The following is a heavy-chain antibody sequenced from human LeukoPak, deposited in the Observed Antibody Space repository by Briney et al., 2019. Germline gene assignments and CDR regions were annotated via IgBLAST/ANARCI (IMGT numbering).Heavy chain of an antibody. CDR3: ARDRPYSSGWYGASRGDY. CDR1: GYTFTSYG. J-gene: IGHJ4*02. D-gene: IGHD6-19*01. Sequence: ASVKVSCKASGYTFTSYGISWVRQAPGQGLEWMGWISAYNGNTNYAQKLQGRVTMTTDTSTSTAYMELRSLRSDDTAVYYCARDRPYSSGWYGASRGDYWGQGTLVTVSS. CDR2: ISAYNGNT. V-gene: IGHV1-18*01.